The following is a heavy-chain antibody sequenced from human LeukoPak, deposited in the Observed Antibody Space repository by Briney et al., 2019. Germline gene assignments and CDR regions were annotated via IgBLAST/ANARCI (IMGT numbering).Heavy chain of an antibody. V-gene: IGHV1-18*01. J-gene: IGHJ3*02. D-gene: IGHD3-3*01. Sequence: GASVKVSCKASGYDFISYGFTWVRQAPGRGLEWMGWISAYNGNTNYAPSLQARVSMTTDASASTVSIEVRSLTPDDTAVYYCAKDGAYTYYDFWSGYFDIWGQGTMATASS. CDR3: AKDGAYTYYDFWSGYFDI. CDR2: ISAYNGNT. CDR1: GYDFISYG.